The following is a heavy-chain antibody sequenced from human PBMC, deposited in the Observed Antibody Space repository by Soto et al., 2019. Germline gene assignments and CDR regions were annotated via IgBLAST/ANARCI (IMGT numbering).Heavy chain of an antibody. CDR3: ARNAYTDLYWYFDL. CDR2: IYYSRST. CDR1: GASISDDH. J-gene: IGHJ2*01. V-gene: IGHV4-59*08. D-gene: IGHD2-2*01. Sequence: QVQLQESGPGLVKPSETLSLTCSVSGASISDDHWSWIRQPPGKGLDWIGYIYYSRSTDYNPSLKSRVSMSVDTSKNQFSLKLTSVTAADTAVYYCARNAYTDLYWYFDLWGRGTLVTVSS.